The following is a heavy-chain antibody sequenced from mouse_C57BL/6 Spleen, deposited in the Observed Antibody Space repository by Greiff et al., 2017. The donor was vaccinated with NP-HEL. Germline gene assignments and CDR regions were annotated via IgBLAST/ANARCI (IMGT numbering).Heavy chain of an antibody. J-gene: IGHJ4*01. CDR2: IYPGGGYT. Sequence: QVQLQQSGAELVRPGTSVKMSCKASGYTFTNYWIGWAKQRPGHGLEWIGDIYPGGGYTNYNEKFKGKATLTADKSSSTAYMQVSSLTSEDSAIYYCARSGSGNYRYAMDYWGQGTSVTVSS. CDR3: ARSGSGNYRYAMDY. CDR1: GYTFTNYW. V-gene: IGHV1-63*01. D-gene: IGHD2-1*01.